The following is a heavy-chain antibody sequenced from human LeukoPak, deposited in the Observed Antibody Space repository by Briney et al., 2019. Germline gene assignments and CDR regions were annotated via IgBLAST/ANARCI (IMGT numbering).Heavy chain of an antibody. CDR3: ATDLGRAVAGRDGAFDI. Sequence: ASVKVSCKVSGYTLTELSMHWVRQAPGKGLEWMGGFDPEDGEAIYAQKFQGRVTMTEDTSTDTAYMELSSLRSEDTVVYYCATDLGRAVAGRDGAFDIWGQGTMVTVSS. CDR1: GYTLTELS. CDR2: FDPEDGEA. V-gene: IGHV1-24*01. D-gene: IGHD6-19*01. J-gene: IGHJ3*02.